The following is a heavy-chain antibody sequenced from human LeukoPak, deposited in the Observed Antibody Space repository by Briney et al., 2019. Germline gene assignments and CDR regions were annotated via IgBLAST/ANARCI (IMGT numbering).Heavy chain of an antibody. CDR1: GGSFSGYY. J-gene: IGHJ4*02. CDR2: INHSGST. CDR3: ARGGGITMIVVVTAPFDY. Sequence: SETLSLTCAVYGGSFSGYYWSWLRQPPGKGLEWIGEINHSGSTNDNPSLKSRITISVDTSKNQFSLKLSSVTAADTAVYYCARGGGITMIVVVTAPFDYWGQGTLVTVSS. V-gene: IGHV4-34*01. D-gene: IGHD3-22*01.